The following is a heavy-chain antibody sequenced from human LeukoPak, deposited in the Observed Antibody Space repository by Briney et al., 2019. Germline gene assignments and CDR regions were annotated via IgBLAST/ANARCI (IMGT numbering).Heavy chain of an antibody. D-gene: IGHD3-3*01. CDR2: IYTSGST. CDR1: GGSISSGSYY. Sequence: SETLSLTCTVSGGSISSGSYYWSWIRQPAGKGLEWIGRIYTSGSTNYNPSLKSRVTISVDTSKNQFSLKLSSVTAADTAVYYCARGRALEWLLKYYYYYYMDVWGKGTTVTVSS. J-gene: IGHJ6*03. V-gene: IGHV4-61*02. CDR3: ARGRALEWLLKYYYYYYMDV.